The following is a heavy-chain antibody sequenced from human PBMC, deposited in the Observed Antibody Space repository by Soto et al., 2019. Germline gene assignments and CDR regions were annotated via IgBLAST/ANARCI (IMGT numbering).Heavy chain of an antibody. CDR1: GGSFSGYY. J-gene: IGHJ5*02. V-gene: IGHV4-34*01. Sequence: QVQLQQWGAGLLKPSETLSLTCAVYGGSFSGYYWSWIRQPPGKGLEWIGEINHSGSTNYNPSLKSRVTISVDTSKNQFSLKRSSVTAADTAVYYCARCVGVVVAAWAINWFDPWGQGTLVTVSS. CDR3: ARCVGVVVAAWAINWFDP. D-gene: IGHD2-15*01. CDR2: INHSGST.